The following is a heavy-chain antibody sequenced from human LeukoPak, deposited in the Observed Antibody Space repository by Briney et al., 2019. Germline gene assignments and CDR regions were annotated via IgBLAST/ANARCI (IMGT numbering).Heavy chain of an antibody. CDR1: GFTFSTYG. J-gene: IGHJ1*01. V-gene: IGHV4-59*01. CDR2: IYYSGST. D-gene: IGHD2-15*01. CDR3: ARAQCSGGSCYDYFQH. Sequence: PGGSLRLSCAASGFTFSTYGMHWIRQPPGKGLEWIGYIYYSGSTNYNPSLKSRVTISVDTSKNQFSLKLSSVTAADTAVYYCARAQCSGGSCYDYFQHWGQGTLVTVSS.